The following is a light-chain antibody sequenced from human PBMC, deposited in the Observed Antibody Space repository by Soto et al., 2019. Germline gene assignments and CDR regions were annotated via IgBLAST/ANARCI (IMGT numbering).Light chain of an antibody. V-gene: IGLV2-8*01. J-gene: IGLJ1*01. CDR1: SSDVGGYNY. CDR3: TSYAGGNNV. CDR2: EVN. Sequence: QSALTQPPSASGSPGQSVTISCTGTSSDVGGYNYVSWYQQYPGKVPKLMVYEVNKRPSGVPDRFSGSKSGNTASLTVSGLQADDEADYYCTSYAGGNNVFGTGTQLTAL.